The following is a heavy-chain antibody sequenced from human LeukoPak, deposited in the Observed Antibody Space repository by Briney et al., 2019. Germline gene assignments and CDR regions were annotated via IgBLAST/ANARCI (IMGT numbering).Heavy chain of an antibody. D-gene: IGHD3-22*01. CDR1: GFTFSSYE. V-gene: IGHV3-48*03. CDR3: ARGPPMYYYGSSGYHYDYFDY. Sequence: GGSLRLSCAASGFTFSSYEMNWVRQAPGKGLEWVSYISSSGSTIYYADSVKGRFTISRDNSKNTLYLQMNSLRAEDTAVYYCARGPPMYYYGSSGYHYDYFDYWGQGTLVTVSS. J-gene: IGHJ4*02. CDR2: ISSSGSTI.